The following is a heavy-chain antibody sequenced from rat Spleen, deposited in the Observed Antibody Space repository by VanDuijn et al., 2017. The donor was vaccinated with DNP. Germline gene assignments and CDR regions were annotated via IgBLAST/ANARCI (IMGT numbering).Heavy chain of an antibody. V-gene: IGHV5-7*01. CDR1: GFTFSDFY. CDR3: ARPDY. J-gene: IGHJ2*01. Sequence: EVQLVESGGGLVQPGRSLKLSCAASGFTFSDFYMAWVRQAPTKGLESVATISHDGSSTDYRDSVKGRFTISRDNAKSTLYLQMDSLRSEDTATYYCARPDYWGQGVMVTVSS. CDR2: ISHDGSST.